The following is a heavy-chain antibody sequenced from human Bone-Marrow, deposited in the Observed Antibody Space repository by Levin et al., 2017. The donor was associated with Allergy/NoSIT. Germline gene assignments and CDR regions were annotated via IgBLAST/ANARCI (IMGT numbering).Heavy chain of an antibody. D-gene: IGHD6-19*01. V-gene: IGHV3-30*04. J-gene: IGHJ4*02. CDR2: ISYDGSDK. CDR1: GLTFRSYA. Sequence: GESLKISCVVSGLTFRSYAMHWVRQTPGKGLEWVAVISYDGSDKDYADSVKGRFTISRDNAKHSLYLQMNSLRVDDTAVYYCARDRAASAVAGPYYFDYWGQGTLVTVSS. CDR3: ARDRAASAVAGPYYFDY.